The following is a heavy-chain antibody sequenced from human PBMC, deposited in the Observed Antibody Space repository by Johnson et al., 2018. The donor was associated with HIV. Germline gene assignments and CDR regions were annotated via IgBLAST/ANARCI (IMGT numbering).Heavy chain of an antibody. D-gene: IGHD5-24*01. V-gene: IGHV3-23*04. CDR3: AKDVGDGYNRWGAFEL. CDR2: ISGSGGST. CDR1: GFTFSSYA. Sequence: VQLVESGGGLVQPGGSLRLSCAASGFTFSSYAMSWVRQVPGKGLEWVSAISGSGGSTYYADSVKGRFTISRDNSKNTLYLQMNSLRVEDAGVYYCAKDVGDGYNRWGAFELWGQGTMVTVSS. J-gene: IGHJ3*01.